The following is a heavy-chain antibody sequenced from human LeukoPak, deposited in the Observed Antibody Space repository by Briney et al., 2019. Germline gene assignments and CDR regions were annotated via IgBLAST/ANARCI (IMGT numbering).Heavy chain of an antibody. Sequence: KASEALSLTCAVYGGSFSGYYWSWIRQPPGKGLEWIGEINHSGSTNYNPSLKSRVTISVDTSKNQFSLKLSSVTAADTAVYYCARVYSGSPRGVWYFDYWGQGTLVTVSS. CDR1: GGSFSGYY. CDR3: ARVYSGSPRGVWYFDY. J-gene: IGHJ4*02. V-gene: IGHV4-34*01. D-gene: IGHD5-12*01. CDR2: INHSGST.